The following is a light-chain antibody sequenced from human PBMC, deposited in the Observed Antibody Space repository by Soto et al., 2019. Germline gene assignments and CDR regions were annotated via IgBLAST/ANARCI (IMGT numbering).Light chain of an antibody. CDR1: QFISRW. CDR2: KAY. Sequence: DIQMTQSPSTLSASVGDRVTITCRASQFISRWLAWYQQKPGKAPNLLIYKAYSLQSVDPSRFSGSGSGTEFTLTISSLQPEDFATYYCQQYNSYSTFGQGTKVEIK. CDR3: QQYNSYST. J-gene: IGKJ1*01. V-gene: IGKV1-5*03.